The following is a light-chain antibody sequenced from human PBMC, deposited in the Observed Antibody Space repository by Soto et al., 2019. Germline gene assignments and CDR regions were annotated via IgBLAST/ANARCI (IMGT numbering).Light chain of an antibody. CDR1: SSNIGSNT. CDR2: SNN. J-gene: IGLJ1*01. Sequence: QSVLTQPPSASGTPGQRVTISCSGRSSNIGSNTVNWYQQLPGTAPKLLFYSNNQRPSGVPDRFSGSKSGTSASLAISGLQSEDEADYYCATWDDSLNGDVFGTGTKGTVL. V-gene: IGLV1-44*01. CDR3: ATWDDSLNGDV.